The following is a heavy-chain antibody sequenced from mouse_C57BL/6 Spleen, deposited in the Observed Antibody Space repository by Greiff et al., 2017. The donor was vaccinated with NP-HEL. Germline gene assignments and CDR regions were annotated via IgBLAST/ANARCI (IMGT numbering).Heavy chain of an antibody. J-gene: IGHJ1*03. D-gene: IGHD4-1*01. CDR3: ARNRGWDVSWYFDV. V-gene: IGHV2-2*01. CDR1: GFSLTSYG. CDR2: IWSGGST. Sequence: QVQLQQSGPGLVQPSLSLSITCTVSGFSLTSYGVHWVRQSPGKGLEWLGVIWSGGSTDYNAAFISRLSISKDNSKSQVFVKMNSLQADDTAIYYCARNRGWDVSWYFDVWGTGTTVTVSS.